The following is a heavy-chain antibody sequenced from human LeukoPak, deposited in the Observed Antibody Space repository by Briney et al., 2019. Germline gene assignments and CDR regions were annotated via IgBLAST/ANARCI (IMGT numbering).Heavy chain of an antibody. J-gene: IGHJ3*02. D-gene: IGHD3-22*01. CDR1: GYTFTSYG. V-gene: IGHV1-18*01. CDR2: ISAYNGNT. CDR3: ARDFVRFYYDSSGYYYGADAFDI. Sequence: GASVKASCKASGYTFTSYGISWVRQAPGQGLEWMGWISAYNGNTNYAQKVQGRVTMTTDTSTSTAYMELRSLRSDDTAVYYCARDFVRFYYDSSGYYYGADAFDIWGQGTMVTVSS.